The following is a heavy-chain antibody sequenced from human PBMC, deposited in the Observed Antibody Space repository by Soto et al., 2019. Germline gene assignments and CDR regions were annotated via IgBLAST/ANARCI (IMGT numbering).Heavy chain of an antibody. D-gene: IGHD1-26*01. CDR1: GFTFGDNA. Sequence: GGSLRLSCTDSGFTFGDNAMSWVRQAPGKGLEWVGFIRTKAYGGTTEYAASVKGRVTISRDDSKSIAYLEMNSLKTEDTAVYYCASGGATMGYWGQGTLVTVSS. CDR2: IRTKAYGGTT. J-gene: IGHJ4*02. V-gene: IGHV3-49*04. CDR3: ASGGATMGY.